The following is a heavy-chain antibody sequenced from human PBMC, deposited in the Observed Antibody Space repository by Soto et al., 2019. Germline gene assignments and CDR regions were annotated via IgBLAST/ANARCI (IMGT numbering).Heavy chain of an antibody. D-gene: IGHD1-26*01. J-gene: IGHJ4*02. Sequence: SETLSLTCNVSGDSMTKYYWSWIRQPAGKGLEWIGRVYMSGSTNYNPSLKSRVTMSIDTSNNYFSLDLKSVTAADTAVYYCARTVGAAYYFDFWGQGALVTVSS. CDR2: VYMSGST. V-gene: IGHV4-4*07. CDR1: GDSMTKYY. CDR3: ARTVGAAYYFDF.